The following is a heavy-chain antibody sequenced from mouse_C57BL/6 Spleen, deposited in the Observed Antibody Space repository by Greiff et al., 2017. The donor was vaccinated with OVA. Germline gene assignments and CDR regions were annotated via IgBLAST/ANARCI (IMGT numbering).Heavy chain of an antibody. CDR3: TRYDYYGSSYGFAY. J-gene: IGHJ3*01. V-gene: IGHV1-15*01. D-gene: IGHD1-1*01. Sequence: QVQLQQSGAELVRPGASVTLSCKASGYTFTDYEMHWVKQTPVHGLEWIGAIDPETGGTAYNQKFKGKAILTADKSSSTAYMALRSLTSEDSAVYYCTRYDYYGSSYGFAYWGQGALVTVSA. CDR1: GYTFTDYE. CDR2: IDPETGGT.